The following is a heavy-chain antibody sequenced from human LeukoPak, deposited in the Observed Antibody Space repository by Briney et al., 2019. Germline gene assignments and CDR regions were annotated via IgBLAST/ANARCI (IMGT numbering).Heavy chain of an antibody. CDR1: GFTFSSYA. V-gene: IGHV3-23*01. CDR2: ISGSGGST. J-gene: IGHJ4*02. D-gene: IGHD5-24*01. Sequence: GGSLRLSCAASGFTFSSYAMSWVRQAPGKGLEWVSAISGSGGSTYYADSVKGRFTISRDNSKNTLYLQMNSLRAEDTAVYYCVKRSRDGYNSPLENWGQGTLVTVSS. CDR3: VKRSRDGYNSPLEN.